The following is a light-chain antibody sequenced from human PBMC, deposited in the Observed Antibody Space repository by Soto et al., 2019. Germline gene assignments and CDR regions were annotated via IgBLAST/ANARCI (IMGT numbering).Light chain of an antibody. V-gene: IGKV3-20*01. J-gene: IGKJ1*01. Sequence: EFVLTQSPGTLSLSAGERATLSCRASQSLTNSFIAWYQQRPGQAPRLLIYDTSSRATGIQDRFSGSGSGTDFTLTISRLEPEDFAVYYCKQYDRSPRTFGQGTKVDIK. CDR3: KQYDRSPRT. CDR2: DTS. CDR1: QSLTNSF.